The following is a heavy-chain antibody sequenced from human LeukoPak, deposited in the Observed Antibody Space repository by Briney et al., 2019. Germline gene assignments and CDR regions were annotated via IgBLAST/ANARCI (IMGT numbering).Heavy chain of an antibody. D-gene: IGHD6-6*01. CDR3: ARSYSSSRGTFDY. V-gene: IGHV3-11*06. CDR2: ISSSSHYT. J-gene: IGHJ4*02. CDR1: GFTFSDYY. Sequence: GGSLRLSCAASGFTFSDYYMSWIRQAPGKGLEWVSYISSSSHYTNYADSLKGRFTISRDNAKNSLYLQINSLRAEDTAVYYCARSYSSSRGTFDYWGQGTLVTVSS.